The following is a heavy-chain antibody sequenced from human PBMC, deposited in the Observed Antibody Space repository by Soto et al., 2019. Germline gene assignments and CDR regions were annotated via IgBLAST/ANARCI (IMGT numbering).Heavy chain of an antibody. D-gene: IGHD3-3*01. CDR2: VYSGGST. V-gene: IGHV3-66*01. J-gene: IGHJ3*02. CDR3: ARYYDFWSGYYAFDI. CDR1: GFSVSSNY. Sequence: EVQLVESGGGLVQPGGSLRLSCSASGFSVSSNYMSWVRQAPGKGLQWVSLVYSGGSTNYADSVKDRFIISRDNSKNTLYIQMNSLRAEDTAVYYCARYYDFWSGYYAFDIWGQGTVVTVSS.